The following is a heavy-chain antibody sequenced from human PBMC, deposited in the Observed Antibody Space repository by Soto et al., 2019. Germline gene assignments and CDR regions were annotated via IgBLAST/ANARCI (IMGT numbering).Heavy chain of an antibody. CDR1: GFTFSSYA. V-gene: IGHV3-23*01. CDR2: ISGSGGST. J-gene: IGHJ6*02. D-gene: IGHD5-12*01. CDR3: AKCPRGYSGYDYRYYYYYYGMDV. Sequence: PGGSLRLSCAASGFTFSSYAMSWVRQAPGKGLEWVSAISGSGGSTYYADSVKGRFTISRDNSKNTLYLQMNSLRAEDTAVYYCAKCPRGYSGYDYRYYYYYYGMDVWGQGTTVTVSS.